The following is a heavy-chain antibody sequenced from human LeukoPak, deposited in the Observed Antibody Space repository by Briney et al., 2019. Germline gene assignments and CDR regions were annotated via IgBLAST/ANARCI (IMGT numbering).Heavy chain of an antibody. V-gene: IGHV3-73*01. CDR3: AVVVPAAMMAY. Sequence: GGSLRLSCAASGFTFSGSAMHWVRQASGKGLEWVGRIRSKANSYATAYAASVKGRFTISRDDPKNTAYLQMNSLRAEDTAVYYCAVVVPAAMMAYWGQGTLVTVSS. D-gene: IGHD2-2*01. CDR1: GFTFSGSA. J-gene: IGHJ4*02. CDR2: IRSKANSYAT.